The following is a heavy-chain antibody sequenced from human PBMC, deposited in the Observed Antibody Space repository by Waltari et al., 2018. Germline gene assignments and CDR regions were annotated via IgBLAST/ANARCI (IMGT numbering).Heavy chain of an antibody. CDR2: IKHSGST. Sequence: QVQLQQWGAGLLKPSETLSLTCAVYGGSFSGYYWSWIRQPPGKGLEWIGEIKHSGSTNYNPSLKSRVTISVDTSKNQFSLKLSSVTAADTAVYYCARPRGYYDSSGYYYFRYFDYWGQGTLVTVSS. CDR3: ARPRGYYDSSGYYYFRYFDY. V-gene: IGHV4-34*01. CDR1: GGSFSGYY. D-gene: IGHD3-22*01. J-gene: IGHJ4*02.